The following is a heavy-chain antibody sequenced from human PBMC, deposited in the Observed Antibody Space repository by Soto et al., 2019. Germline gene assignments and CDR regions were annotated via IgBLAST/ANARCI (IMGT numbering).Heavy chain of an antibody. Sequence: QVQLVQSGAEVKKPGASVKVSCKASGYTFTSYAMHWVRQAPGQRLEWMGWINAGNGNTKYSQKFQDRVTITRDTSERTAYLELSSLRSEDTAVYYCARVLTGDYGDYFGSRHNWFDPWGQGTLVTVSS. CDR1: GYTFTSYA. CDR3: ARVLTGDYGDYFGSRHNWFDP. V-gene: IGHV1-3*01. CDR2: INAGNGNT. D-gene: IGHD4-17*01. J-gene: IGHJ5*02.